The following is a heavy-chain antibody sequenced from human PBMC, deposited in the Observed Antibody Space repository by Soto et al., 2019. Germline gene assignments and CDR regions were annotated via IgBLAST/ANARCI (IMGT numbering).Heavy chain of an antibody. Sequence: ASVKVSCKASGYTFTSYDINWVRQATGQGLEWIGWMNPNSGNTGYAEKFQGRVTMTRNTSISTAYMELSSLRSEDTAVYYCARGTAVDDILTGLGYYYYMDVWGKGTTVTVSS. D-gene: IGHD3-9*01. CDR1: GYTFTSYD. CDR3: ARGTAVDDILTGLGYYYYMDV. J-gene: IGHJ6*03. CDR2: MNPNSGNT. V-gene: IGHV1-8*01.